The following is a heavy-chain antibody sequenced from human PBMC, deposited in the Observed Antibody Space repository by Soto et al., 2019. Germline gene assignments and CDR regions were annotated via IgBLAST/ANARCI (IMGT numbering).Heavy chain of an antibody. Sequence: QVQLVQSGAEVKKPGSSVKVSCKASGGTFGSYAISWVRQAPGQGLEWMGGIIPIPGTANYAQKFQGRVTIAADESTSTAYMELSSPRPEDTAVYYCARSQGSSTSLEIYYYYYYGMDVWGQGTTVTVSS. CDR3: ARSQGSSTSLEIYYYYYYGMDV. J-gene: IGHJ6*02. V-gene: IGHV1-69*01. CDR2: IIPIPGTA. D-gene: IGHD2-2*01. CDR1: GGTFGSYA.